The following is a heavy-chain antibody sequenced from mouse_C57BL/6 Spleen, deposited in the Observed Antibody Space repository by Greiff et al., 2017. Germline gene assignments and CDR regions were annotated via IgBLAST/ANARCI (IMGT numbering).Heavy chain of an antibody. CDR1: GFSLTSYG. V-gene: IGHV2-6-1*01. J-gene: IGHJ1*03. CDR3: ARHSYDGYFGYFDV. CDR2: IWSDGST. D-gene: IGHD2-3*01. Sequence: VQVVESGPGLVAPSQSLSITCTVSGFSLTSYGVHWVRQPPGPGLEWLVVIWSDGSTTYNSALKSRLSISKDNSKSQVFLKMNSLQTDDTAMYYCARHSYDGYFGYFDVWGTGTTVTVSS.